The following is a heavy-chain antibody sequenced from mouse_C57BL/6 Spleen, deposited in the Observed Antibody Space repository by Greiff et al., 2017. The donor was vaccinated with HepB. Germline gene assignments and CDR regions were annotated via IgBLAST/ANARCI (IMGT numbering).Heavy chain of an antibody. CDR1: GYTFTSYW. Sequence: VQLQQPGAELVKPGASVKLSCKASGYTFTSYWMHWVKQRPGQGLEWIGMIHPNSGSTNYNEKFKSKATLTVDKSSSTAYMQLSSLTSEDSAVYYCAREGTVVALDYWGQGTTLTVSS. CDR2: IHPNSGST. J-gene: IGHJ2*01. CDR3: AREGTVVALDY. D-gene: IGHD1-1*01. V-gene: IGHV1-64*01.